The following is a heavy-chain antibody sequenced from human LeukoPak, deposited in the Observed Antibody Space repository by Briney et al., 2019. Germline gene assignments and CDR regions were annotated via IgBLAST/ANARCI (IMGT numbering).Heavy chain of an antibody. Sequence: GASVKVSCKASGYTYTGYDINWLRQAPGQGPEWMGWMNPNSGNTGYAQKFQGRVSMTRDTSINTAYMGLSSLRSEDTAVYYCARGISGYSYGYGDYWGQGTLVTVSS. CDR3: ARGISGYSYGYGDY. CDR1: GYTYTGYD. J-gene: IGHJ4*02. V-gene: IGHV1-8*01. D-gene: IGHD5-18*01. CDR2: MNPNSGNT.